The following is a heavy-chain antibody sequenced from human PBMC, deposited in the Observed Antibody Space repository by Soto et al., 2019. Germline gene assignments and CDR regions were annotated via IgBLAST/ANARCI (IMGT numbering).Heavy chain of an antibody. CDR3: ARASGHIYATLHGPFDH. V-gene: IGHV3-30-3*01. D-gene: IGHD2-8*01. CDR2: ISHDGNNK. J-gene: IGHJ4*02. Sequence: GGSLRLSCAASGFTFNRHPLHWVRQAPGKGLEWVAVISHDGNNKYYADSVKGRFTISRDNSMNMLYLQMHALRTEDTAIFYCARASGHIYATLHGPFDHWGQGA. CDR1: GFTFNRHP.